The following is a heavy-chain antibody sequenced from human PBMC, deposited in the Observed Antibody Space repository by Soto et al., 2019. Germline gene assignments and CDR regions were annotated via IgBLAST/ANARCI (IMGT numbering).Heavy chain of an antibody. Sequence: SETLSLTCTVSGGSISSGGYYWSWIRQHPGKGLEWIGYIYYSGGTYYNPSLKSRVTISVDTSKNQFSLKLSSVTAADTAVYYCARFISYYYMDVWGKGTTVTVSS. CDR3: ARFISYYYMDV. D-gene: IGHD3-16*02. CDR2: IYYSGGT. V-gene: IGHV4-31*03. CDR1: GGSISSGGYY. J-gene: IGHJ6*03.